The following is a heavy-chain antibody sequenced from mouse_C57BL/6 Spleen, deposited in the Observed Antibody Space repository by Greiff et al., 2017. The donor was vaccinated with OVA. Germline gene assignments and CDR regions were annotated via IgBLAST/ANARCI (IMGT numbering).Heavy chain of an antibody. D-gene: IGHD1-1*01. V-gene: IGHV1-42*01. CDR3: ARWGYGSSYDAMDD. CDR2: INPSTGGT. CDR1: GYSFTGYY. Sequence: VQLQQSGPELVKPGASVKISCKASGYSFTGYYMNWVKQSPEKSLEWIGEINPSTGGTTYNQKFKAKATLTVDKSSSTAYMQLKSLTSEDSAVYYCARWGYGSSYDAMDDWGQGTSVTVSS. J-gene: IGHJ4*01.